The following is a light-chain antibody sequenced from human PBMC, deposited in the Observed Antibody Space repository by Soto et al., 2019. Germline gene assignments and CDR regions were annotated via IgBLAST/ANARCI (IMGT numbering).Light chain of an antibody. V-gene: IGKV1-39*01. CDR3: QQSYSSRWT. J-gene: IGKJ1*01. CDR2: AAS. Sequence: DIQMTQSPSSLSASVGDRVTITCRASQNIDNYLNWYQQKPGKAPKLVIYAASSLQSGVPSRLSGSGSGTDFTLTISSLQPEDFATYSCQQSYSSRWTFGQGTKGDIK. CDR1: QNIDNY.